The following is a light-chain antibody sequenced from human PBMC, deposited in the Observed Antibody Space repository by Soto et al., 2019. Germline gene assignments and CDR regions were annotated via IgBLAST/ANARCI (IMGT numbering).Light chain of an antibody. Sequence: QSVLTQPPSASGSPGQSVTIACTGTSSDVGGYKYVSWYQQHPGKAPKLMIYEVNKRPSGVPDRFSGSKSGHTANLTVSGLQADDQADYFCSSHAGRNIVLFGGGTKRTVL. CDR1: SSDVGGYKY. CDR2: EVN. CDR3: SSHAGRNIVL. V-gene: IGLV2-8*01. J-gene: IGLJ2*01.